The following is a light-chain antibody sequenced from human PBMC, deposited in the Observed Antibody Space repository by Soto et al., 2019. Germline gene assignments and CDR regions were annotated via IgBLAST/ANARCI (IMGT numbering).Light chain of an antibody. CDR1: SSNIGNNA. CDR3: AAWDDSLSYVV. J-gene: IGLJ2*01. Sequence: QPVLTQPPSVSEAPRQRVTISCSGSSSNIGNNAVNWYQQLPGKAPKLLIYYDDLLPSGVSDRFSGSKSGTSASLAISGLQSEDEADYYCAAWDDSLSYVVFGGGTKVTVL. CDR2: YDD. V-gene: IGLV1-36*01.